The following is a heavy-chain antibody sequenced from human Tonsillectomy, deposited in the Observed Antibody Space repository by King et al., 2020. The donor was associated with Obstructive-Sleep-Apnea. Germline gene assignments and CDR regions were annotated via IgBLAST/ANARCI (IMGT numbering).Heavy chain of an antibody. CDR1: GGSISSGGYS. CDR2: IYYSGSN. V-gene: IGHV4-30-4*07. CDR3: AKGGRDDAFDI. Sequence: QLQLQESGPGLVKPSQTLSLTCAVSGGSISSGGYSCNWIRQPPGKGLEWIGFIYYSGSNYYNPSLKSRVTISVDTSKNQFSLKLSSVTAADTAVYYCAKGGRDDAFDIWGQGTMVTVSS. J-gene: IGHJ3*02.